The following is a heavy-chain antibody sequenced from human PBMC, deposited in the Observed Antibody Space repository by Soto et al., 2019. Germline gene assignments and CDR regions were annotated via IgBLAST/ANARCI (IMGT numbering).Heavy chain of an antibody. J-gene: IGHJ4*02. CDR2: IIPIFGTA. CDR3: ARSSIVETAMAAFDY. CDR1: GGPFSSYA. V-gene: IGHV1-69*01. D-gene: IGHD5-18*01. Sequence: QVQLVQSGAEVKKPGSSVKVSCKASGGPFSSYAISWVRQAPGQGLEWMGGIIPIFGTANYAQKFQGRVTIPADESTRKAYMDMISLRSEDTAVYYCARSSIVETAMAAFDYWGQGTLVTASS.